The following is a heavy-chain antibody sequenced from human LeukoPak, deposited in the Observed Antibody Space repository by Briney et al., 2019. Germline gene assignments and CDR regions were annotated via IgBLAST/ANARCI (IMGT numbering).Heavy chain of an antibody. CDR3: ARVARHGYTYYPGGNYFDY. CDR1: GYTFTSYY. J-gene: IGHJ4*02. CDR2: INPSGGST. D-gene: IGHD5-24*01. V-gene: IGHV1-46*01. Sequence: ASVKVSCKASGYTFTSYYMHWVRQVPGQGLEWMGIINPSGGSTSYAQRFQGRVTMTRDTSTSTVYMELSSLRSEDTAVYYCARVARHGYTYYPGGNYFDYWGQGTLVTVSS.